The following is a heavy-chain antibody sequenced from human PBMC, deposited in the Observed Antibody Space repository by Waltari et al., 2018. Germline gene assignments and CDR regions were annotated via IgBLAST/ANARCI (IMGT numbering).Heavy chain of an antibody. CDR3: ARSPRPREYAFDI. Sequence: EVQLVQSGAEVKKPGESLKISCKGSGYSFTSYWIGWVRQMPGKGLEWMAILSPGDADTRYSPSSQGQVTISADKSSSTAYLQWSSLKASDTAMYYCARSPRPREYAFDIWGQGTMVTVSS. CDR1: GYSFTSYW. V-gene: IGHV5-51*03. CDR2: LSPGDADT. J-gene: IGHJ3*02.